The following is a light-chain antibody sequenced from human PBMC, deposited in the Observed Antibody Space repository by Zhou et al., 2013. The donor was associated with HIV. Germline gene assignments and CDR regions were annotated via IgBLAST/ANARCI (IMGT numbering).Light chain of an antibody. V-gene: IGKV3-20*01. J-gene: IGKJ3*01. CDR3: QQYGSSLFT. CDR1: QSISSS. CDR2: GAS. Sequence: EIVLTQSPATLSLSPGERATLSCRASQSISSSLAWYRQRPGQAPRLLISGASSRATGIPDRFSGSGSGTDFTLTISRLEPEDFAVYYCQQYGSSLFTFGPGTKVDFK.